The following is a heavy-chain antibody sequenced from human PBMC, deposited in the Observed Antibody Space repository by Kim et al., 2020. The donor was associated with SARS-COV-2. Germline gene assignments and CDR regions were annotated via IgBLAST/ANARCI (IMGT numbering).Heavy chain of an antibody. V-gene: IGHV4-34*01. Sequence: SETLSLTCAVYGGSFSGYYWSWIRHPPGKGLEWIGEINHSGSTKYNPSLKSRVTISVDKSKNQFSLKLSSVTAADTAVYYCASQDYDILTGPRYFWGQGTLVTVSS. CDR2: INHSGST. J-gene: IGHJ4*02. CDR1: GGSFSGYY. CDR3: ASQDYDILTGPRYF. D-gene: IGHD3-9*01.